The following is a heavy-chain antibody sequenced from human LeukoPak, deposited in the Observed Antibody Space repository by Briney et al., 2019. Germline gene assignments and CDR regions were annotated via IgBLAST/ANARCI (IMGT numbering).Heavy chain of an antibody. Sequence: GGSLRLSCGVSGFTFSSNYINWLRQTPGKGLVWVSHVECDESSTRYYADSVKGRFTISRDNSKNTLYLQMNTLRAEDTAVYYCARDCAESGFPFCYGGPVIRVTVSS. CDR2: VECDESST. CDR1: GFTFSSNY. V-gene: IGHV3-74*01. D-gene: IGHD6-25*01. CDR3: ARDCAESGFPFCY. J-gene: IGHJ4*01.